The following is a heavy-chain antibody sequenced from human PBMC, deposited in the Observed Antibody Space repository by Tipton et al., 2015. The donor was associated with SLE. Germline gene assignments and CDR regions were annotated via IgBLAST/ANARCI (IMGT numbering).Heavy chain of an antibody. V-gene: IGHV3-21*03. CDR2: ISSSSSYI. CDR3: ARVGAGLPRD. Sequence: SLRLSCAASGFTFSSYSMNWVRQAPGKGLEWVSSISSSSSYIYYADSVKGRFTISRDHAKNSLYLQMNSLRAEDTAVYYCARVGAGLPRDWGQGTLVTVSS. J-gene: IGHJ4*02. CDR1: GFTFSSYS. D-gene: IGHD1-26*01.